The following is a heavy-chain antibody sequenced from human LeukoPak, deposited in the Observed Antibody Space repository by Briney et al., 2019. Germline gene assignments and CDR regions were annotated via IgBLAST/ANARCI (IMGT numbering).Heavy chain of an antibody. J-gene: IGHJ4*02. CDR2: IYYSGSI. CDR3: ARGGVGGYSYGYDFDY. D-gene: IGHD5-18*01. CDR1: GASISSYY. Sequence: PSETLSLTCTVSGASISSYYWSWIRQPPGKGLEWIGDIYYSGSIKYNPSLKSRVTMSVDTSKNQFSLKLSSVTAADTAVYYCARGGVGGYSYGYDFDYWGQGTLVTVSS. V-gene: IGHV4-59*01.